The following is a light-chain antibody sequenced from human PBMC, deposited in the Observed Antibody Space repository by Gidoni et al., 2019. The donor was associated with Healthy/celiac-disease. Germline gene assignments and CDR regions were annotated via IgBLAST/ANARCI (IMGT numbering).Light chain of an antibody. V-gene: IGKV3-20*01. CDR3: QQYGSSIT. Sequence: EIVLTQSPGTLSLSPGERATLSCRASQSVSSSYLAWYQQKPGQAPRLLIYGASRRATGIPDMISGSGSGTDFTLTISRLAPEDFAVYYCQQYGSSITFGQGTRLEIK. J-gene: IGKJ5*01. CDR2: GAS. CDR1: QSVSSSY.